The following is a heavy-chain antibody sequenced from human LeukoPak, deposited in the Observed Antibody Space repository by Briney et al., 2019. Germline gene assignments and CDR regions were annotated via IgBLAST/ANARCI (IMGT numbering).Heavy chain of an antibody. CDR2: ISSSSAYI. J-gene: IGHJ4*02. CDR1: GFTFSSYS. D-gene: IGHD1-26*01. Sequence: GGSLRLPCAASGFTFSSYSMNWVRQAPGKGLEWVSSISSSSAYIYYADSMKGRFTISRDNAKSSLFLQMNSLRAEDTAVYYCARAGHSAHKSGGDYWGQGTLVTVSS. V-gene: IGHV3-21*01. CDR3: ARAGHSAHKSGGDY.